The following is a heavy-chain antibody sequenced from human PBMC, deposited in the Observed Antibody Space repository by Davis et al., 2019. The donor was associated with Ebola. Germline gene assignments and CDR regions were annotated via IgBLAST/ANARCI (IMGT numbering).Heavy chain of an antibody. CDR3: ARELKRAKQGSFFDF. CDR2: MNPNSGNT. CDR1: GYTFTSYD. J-gene: IGHJ4*02. Sequence: ASVKVSCKASGYTFTSYDINWVRQATGQGLEWMGWMNPNSGNTGYAQKFQGRVTMTRSTSINTAYMELSSLRSEDSAVYYCARELKRAKQGSFFDFWGQGTLVTVSS. V-gene: IGHV1-8*01. D-gene: IGHD5-24*01.